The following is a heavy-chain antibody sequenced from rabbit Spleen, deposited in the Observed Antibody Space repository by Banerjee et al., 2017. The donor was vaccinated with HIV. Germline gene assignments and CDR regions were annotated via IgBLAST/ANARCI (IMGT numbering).Heavy chain of an antibody. Sequence: QSLEESGGDLVKPGASLTLTCTASGVSFSISSYMCWVRQAPGKGLEWIACIDAYTGKPVYATWAKGRFTISRTSSATVTLQMTSLTAADTATYFCARDLVAVIGWNFNLWGPGTLVTVS. CDR3: ARDLVAVIGWNFNL. V-gene: IGHV1S40*01. CDR2: IDAYTGKP. CDR1: GVSFSISSY. J-gene: IGHJ4*01. D-gene: IGHD1-1*01.